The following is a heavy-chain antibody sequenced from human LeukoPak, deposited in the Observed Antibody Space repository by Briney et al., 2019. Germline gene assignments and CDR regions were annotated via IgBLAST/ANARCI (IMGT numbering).Heavy chain of an antibody. Sequence: SQTLSLTCSVSTGSISSQYWSWIRQLPGRGLEWIGYISYSGSTKYNPSLKSRITISVDTSKNQFSLKVNSMTAADTSVYYCVRLRFLEWLFPWFDPWGQGILVTVSS. D-gene: IGHD3-3*01. CDR2: ISYSGST. V-gene: IGHV4-59*08. CDR1: TGSISSQY. J-gene: IGHJ5*02. CDR3: VRLRFLEWLFPWFDP.